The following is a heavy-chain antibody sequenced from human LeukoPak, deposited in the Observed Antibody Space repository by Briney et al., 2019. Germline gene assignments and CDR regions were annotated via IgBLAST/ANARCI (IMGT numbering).Heavy chain of an antibody. CDR1: GFTFGDYA. CDR3: TRGPSSGWYYFDY. V-gene: IGHV3-49*04. D-gene: IGHD6-19*01. Sequence: QPGRSLRLSCTASGFTFGDYAMSWVRQAPGKGLEWVGFIRSKAYGGTTEYAASVKGRFTISRDDSKSITYLQMNSLKTEDKAVYYCTRGPSSGWYYFDYWGQGTLVTVSS. CDR2: IRSKAYGGTT. J-gene: IGHJ4*02.